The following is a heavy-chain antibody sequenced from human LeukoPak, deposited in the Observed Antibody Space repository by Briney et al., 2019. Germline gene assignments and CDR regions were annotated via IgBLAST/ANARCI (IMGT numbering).Heavy chain of an antibody. CDR2: IYYSGST. CDR1: GGSISSYY. CDR3: ARRGSITMARGERGFDY. Sequence: SETLSLTCSVSGGSISSYYWSWIRQPPGKGLEWIGYIYYSGSTSYNSPSLKSRVTISVDTSKNQFSLKLSSVTAADTAVYYCARRGSITMARGERGFDYWGQGTLVTVSS. D-gene: IGHD3-10*01. V-gene: IGHV4-59*12. J-gene: IGHJ4*02.